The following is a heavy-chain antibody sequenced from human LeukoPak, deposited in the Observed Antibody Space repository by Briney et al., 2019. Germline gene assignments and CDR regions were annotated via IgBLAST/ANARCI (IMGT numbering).Heavy chain of an antibody. CDR3: AKGMVYDSSGYYDGAFDI. D-gene: IGHD3-22*01. CDR1: GFTFSSYA. V-gene: IGHV3-23*01. J-gene: IGHJ3*02. Sequence: GGSLRLSCAASGFTFSSYAMSWVRQAPGKGLEWVSAISGSGGSTYYADSVKGRFTISRDNSKNTLYLQMNSLRAEDTAVYYCAKGMVYDSSGYYDGAFDIWGQGTMVTVSS. CDR2: ISGSGGST.